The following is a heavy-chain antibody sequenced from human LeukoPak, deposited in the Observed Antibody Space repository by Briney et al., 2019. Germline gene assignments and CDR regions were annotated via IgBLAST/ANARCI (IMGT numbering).Heavy chain of an antibody. D-gene: IGHD3-22*01. V-gene: IGHV4-38-2*01. CDR3: AANYFDSSAHY. CDR2: IYHSGSA. J-gene: IGHJ4*02. Sequence: SETLSLTXAVSGYSISSSYYWGWIRHPPGTGLEGIGNIYHSGSANYNPSLKSRVTISADTSKNQFSLKLSSVTAADTAVYYCAANYFDSSAHYWGQGTLVTVSS. CDR1: GYSISSSYY.